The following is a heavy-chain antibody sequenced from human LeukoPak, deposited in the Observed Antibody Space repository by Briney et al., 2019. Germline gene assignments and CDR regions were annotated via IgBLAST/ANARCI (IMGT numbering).Heavy chain of an antibody. CDR2: INHSGST. V-gene: IGHV4-34*01. Sequence: SETLSLTCAVYGGSFSDHYWTWIRQPPGKGLEWIGEINHSGSTNYNPSLKSRVTTSVDTSKNQFSLKLTYATAADMAAYYCARRPLGGGIDSWGQGTPVTVSS. D-gene: IGHD3-16*01. J-gene: IGHJ4*02. CDR1: GGSFSDHY. CDR3: ARRPLGGGIDS.